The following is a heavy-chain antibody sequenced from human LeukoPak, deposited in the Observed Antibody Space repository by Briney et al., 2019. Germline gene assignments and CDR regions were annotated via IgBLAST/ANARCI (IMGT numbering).Heavy chain of an antibody. J-gene: IGHJ5*02. CDR3: AHRRDSSGYQYRYWFAP. CDR1: GFSLTTSGVG. Sequence: ESGPTLVKPTQTLTLTCTFSGFSLTTSGVGVGWIRHPPGKALEWLALINWDDQKVYSPSLQSRLSITKDTSKNQVVLTMTNVDPVDTATYYCAHRRDSSGYQYRYWFAPWGQGTLVTVSS. CDR2: INWDDQK. V-gene: IGHV2-5*02. D-gene: IGHD3-22*01.